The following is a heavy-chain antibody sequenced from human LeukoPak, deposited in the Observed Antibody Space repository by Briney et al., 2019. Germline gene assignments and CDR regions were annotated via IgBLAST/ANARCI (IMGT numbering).Heavy chain of an antibody. V-gene: IGHV4-38-2*02. CDR3: AREQVGATGDYWFDP. D-gene: IGHD1-26*01. CDR2: MYHTGST. CDR1: GYSMSSGYY. J-gene: IGHJ5*02. Sequence: SETLSLTCSVSGYSMSSGYYWGWIRQPPERGLEWIGSMYHTGSTYYNPSLKSRVNISVDTSKNQFYLKVSSVTAADTAVYYCAREQVGATGDYWFDPWGQGTLVTVSS.